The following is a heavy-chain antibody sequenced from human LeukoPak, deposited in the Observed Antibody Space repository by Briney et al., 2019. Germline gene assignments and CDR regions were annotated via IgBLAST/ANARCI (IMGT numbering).Heavy chain of an antibody. CDR2: ISAYNGNT. D-gene: IGHD6-13*01. Sequence: GASVKVSCKASGYTFTSYGIIWVRQAPGQGLEWMGWISAYNGNTNYAQKLQGRVTMTTDTSTSTAYMELRSLRSDDTAVYYCARRVIAAAGTGLDYWGQGTLVTVSS. J-gene: IGHJ4*02. CDR3: ARRVIAAAGTGLDY. V-gene: IGHV1-18*01. CDR1: GYTFTSYG.